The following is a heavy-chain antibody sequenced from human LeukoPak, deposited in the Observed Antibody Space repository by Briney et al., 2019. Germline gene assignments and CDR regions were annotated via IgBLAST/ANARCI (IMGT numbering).Heavy chain of an antibody. J-gene: IGHJ4*02. V-gene: IGHV3-15*01. Sequence: GGSLRLSCAASGFTFSNAWMSWVRQAPGKGLEWVGRIKSKTDGGTTDYAARVKGRFTISRDDSKNTLYLQMNSLKTEDTAVYYCTTAPRGWYRDYWGQGTLVTVSS. D-gene: IGHD6-19*01. CDR2: IKSKTDGGTT. CDR3: TTAPRGWYRDY. CDR1: GFTFSNAW.